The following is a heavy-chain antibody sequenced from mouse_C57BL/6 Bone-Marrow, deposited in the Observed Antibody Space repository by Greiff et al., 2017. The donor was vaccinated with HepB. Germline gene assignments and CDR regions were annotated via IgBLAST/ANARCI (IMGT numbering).Heavy chain of an antibody. CDR1: GFTFNTYA. J-gene: IGHJ1*03. CDR2: IRSKSSNYAT. CDR3: VREDYGSSPYWYFDV. Sequence: EVQRVESGGGLVQPKGSLKLSCAASGFTFNTYAMHWVRQAPGKGLEWVARIRSKSSNYATYYADSVKDRFTISRDDSQSMLYLQMNNLKTEDTAMYYCVREDYGSSPYWYFDVWGTGTTVTVSS. V-gene: IGHV10-3*01. D-gene: IGHD1-1*01.